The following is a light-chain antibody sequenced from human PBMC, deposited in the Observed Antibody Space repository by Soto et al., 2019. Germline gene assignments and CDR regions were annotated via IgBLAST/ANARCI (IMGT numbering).Light chain of an antibody. Sequence: DILMTQSPSSLSASVGDRVAISCRASQIISTYLNWYQQKPGKAPKLLMYATSTLQSGVPPRFSGSGSGTDFTLTISSLQPEDFATYYCQQSYSTPITFGQGTRLEIK. V-gene: IGKV1-39*01. CDR2: ATS. J-gene: IGKJ5*01. CDR3: QQSYSTPIT. CDR1: QIISTY.